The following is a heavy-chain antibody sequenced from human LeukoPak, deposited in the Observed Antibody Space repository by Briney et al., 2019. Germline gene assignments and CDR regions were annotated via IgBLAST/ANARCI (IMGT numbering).Heavy chain of an antibody. CDR3: ARGEDTAMVAPFDY. D-gene: IGHD5-18*01. CDR1: GGSFSGYY. J-gene: IGHJ4*02. Sequence: SETLSLTCAVYGGSFSGYYWSWIRQPPGKGLEWIGEINHSGSTNYNPSLKSRVTISVDTSKNQFSLKLSSVTAAATAVYYCARGEDTAMVAPFDYWGQGTLVTVSS. V-gene: IGHV4-34*01. CDR2: INHSGST.